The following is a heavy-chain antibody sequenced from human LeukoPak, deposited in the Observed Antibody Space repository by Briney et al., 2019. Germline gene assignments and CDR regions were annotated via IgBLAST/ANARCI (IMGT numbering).Heavy chain of an antibody. Sequence: GGSLRLSCAASGFTFSYYEMNGVRQAPGKGLEWVSYISNSGATIYYADSVKGRFTISRDNAKSSLFLQMNSLRAEDTGVYYCARATFSSSGHSYWGQGTLVTVSS. J-gene: IGHJ4*02. V-gene: IGHV3-48*03. D-gene: IGHD6-13*01. CDR3: ARATFSSSGHSY. CDR2: ISNSGATI. CDR1: GFTFSYYE.